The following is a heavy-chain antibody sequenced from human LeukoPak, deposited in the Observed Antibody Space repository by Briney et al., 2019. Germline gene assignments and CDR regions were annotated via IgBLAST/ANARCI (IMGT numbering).Heavy chain of an antibody. CDR3: ARSPALYYDFWSASNWFDP. CDR2: IKQDGSEK. D-gene: IGHD3-3*01. V-gene: IGHV3-7*01. CDR1: GFTFSNYW. J-gene: IGHJ5*02. Sequence: GGSLRLSCAASGFTFSNYWMSWVRQAPGKGLEWVANIKQDGSEKYYVESVEGRFTISRDNAKNSLYLQMNSLRAEDTAVYYCARSPALYYDFWSASNWFDPWGQGTLVTVSS.